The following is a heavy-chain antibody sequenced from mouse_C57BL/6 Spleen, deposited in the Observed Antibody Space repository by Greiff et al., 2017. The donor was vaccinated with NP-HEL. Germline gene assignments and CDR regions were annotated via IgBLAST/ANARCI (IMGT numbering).Heavy chain of an antibody. CDR3: AREGYYYGRSYVAY. Sequence: QVQLQQSGTELVKPGASVKLSCKASGYTFTSYWMHWVKQRPGQGLEWIGNINPSNGGTNYNEKFKSKATLTVDKSSSTAYMQLSSLTSEDSAVYYCAREGYYYGRSYVAYWGQGTLVTVAA. J-gene: IGHJ3*01. CDR2: INPSNGGT. D-gene: IGHD1-1*01. CDR1: GYTFTSYW. V-gene: IGHV1-53*01.